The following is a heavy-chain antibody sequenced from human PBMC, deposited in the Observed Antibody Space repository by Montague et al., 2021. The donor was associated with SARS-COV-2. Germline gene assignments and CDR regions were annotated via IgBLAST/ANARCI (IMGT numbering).Heavy chain of an antibody. CDR3: ARAGYCSGGTCSHSNWFDP. Sequence: SETLSLTCAVYGGSLSGYYWSWIRQPPGEGLEWIAEISHSGSTSYNPSLKSRVTISVDTSKNQFSLKLDSVTAADTAVYYCARAGYCSGGTCSHSNWFDPWGQGPLVTVSS. J-gene: IGHJ5*02. D-gene: IGHD2-15*01. CDR2: ISHSGST. CDR1: GGSLSGYY. V-gene: IGHV4-34*01.